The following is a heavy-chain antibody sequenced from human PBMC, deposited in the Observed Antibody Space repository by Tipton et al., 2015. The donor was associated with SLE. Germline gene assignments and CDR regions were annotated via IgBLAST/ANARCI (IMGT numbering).Heavy chain of an antibody. Sequence: TLSLTCAVYGESFSDYYWSWIRQPPGKGLEWIGEINHSGSTNYNPSLKSRVTISVDTSKNQFSLKLSSVTAADTAVYYCARGGLTYGYYYYMDVWGKGTTVTVSS. J-gene: IGHJ6*03. V-gene: IGHV4-34*01. CDR1: GESFSDYY. D-gene: IGHD2-21*02. CDR2: INHSGST. CDR3: ARGGLTYGYYYYMDV.